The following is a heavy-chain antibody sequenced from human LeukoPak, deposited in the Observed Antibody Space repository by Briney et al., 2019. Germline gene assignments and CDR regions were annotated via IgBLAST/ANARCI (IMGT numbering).Heavy chain of an antibody. Sequence: GGSLRLSCEASGFTVSSNQMSWVRQAPGKGLEWVSVIYSGGSTYYADSVKGRFTISRDKSKNTLYLQMNSLRAEDTAVYYCAKSRPAAFLFDYWGQGTLVTVSS. CDR1: GFTVSSNQ. CDR2: IYSGGST. CDR3: AKSRPAAFLFDY. V-gene: IGHV3-66*01. D-gene: IGHD2-2*01. J-gene: IGHJ4*02.